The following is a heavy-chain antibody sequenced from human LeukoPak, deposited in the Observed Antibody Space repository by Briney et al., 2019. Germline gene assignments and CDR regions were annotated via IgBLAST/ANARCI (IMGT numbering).Heavy chain of an antibody. CDR1: GYTFTGYY. CDR3: AKRNTMVRGGPCFDY. D-gene: IGHD3-10*01. Sequence: ASVKVSCKASGYTFTGYYINWVRQAPGQGLEWMGRINPNSGDTNFAQKFQGRVTLTRDTSISTSYMELSSLRPDDTAIYYCAKRNTMVRGGPCFDYWGQGLLVTVSS. CDR2: INPNSGDT. V-gene: IGHV1-2*06. J-gene: IGHJ4*02.